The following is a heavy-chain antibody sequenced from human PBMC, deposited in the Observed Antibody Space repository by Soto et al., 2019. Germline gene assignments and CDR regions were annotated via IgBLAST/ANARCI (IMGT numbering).Heavy chain of an antibody. D-gene: IGHD4-17*01. J-gene: IGHJ5*02. CDR2: IYYSGST. Sequence: SETLSLTCTVSGGSISSCYWSWIRQPPGKGLEWIGYIYYSGSTNYNPSLKSRVTISVDTSKNQFSLKLSSVTAADTAVYYCARRVVDYAEIWFDPWGQGTLVTVSS. CDR3: ARRVVDYAEIWFDP. V-gene: IGHV4-59*01. CDR1: GGSISSCY.